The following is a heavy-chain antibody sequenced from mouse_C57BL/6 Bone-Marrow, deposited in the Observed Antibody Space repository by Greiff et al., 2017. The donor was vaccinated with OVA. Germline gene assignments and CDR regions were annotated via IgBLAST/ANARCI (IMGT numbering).Heavy chain of an antibody. Sequence: QVQLQQPGAELVKPGASVKLSCKASGYTFTSYWMHWVKQRPGQGLEWIGMIHPNSGSTNYNEKFKSKATLTVDKSSSTAYMQLSSLTSEDSAVYYYARTYYYGSSSWFAYWGQGTLVTVSA. CDR3: ARTYYYGSSSWFAY. J-gene: IGHJ3*01. CDR2: IHPNSGST. D-gene: IGHD1-1*01. CDR1: GYTFTSYW. V-gene: IGHV1-64*01.